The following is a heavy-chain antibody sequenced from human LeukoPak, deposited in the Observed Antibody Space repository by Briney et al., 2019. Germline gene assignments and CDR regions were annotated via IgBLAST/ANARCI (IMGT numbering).Heavy chain of an antibody. Sequence: ASVKVSCKASGYTFTSYYMHWVRQAPGQGLEWMGIINPSGGSTSYAQKFQGRVTMTRDMSTSTVYMELSSLRSEDTAVYYCARDGEPLEDIVVVPAASFDYWGQGTLVTVSS. V-gene: IGHV1-46*01. J-gene: IGHJ4*02. CDR3: ARDGEPLEDIVVVPAASFDY. CDR1: GYTFTSYY. CDR2: INPSGGST. D-gene: IGHD2-2*01.